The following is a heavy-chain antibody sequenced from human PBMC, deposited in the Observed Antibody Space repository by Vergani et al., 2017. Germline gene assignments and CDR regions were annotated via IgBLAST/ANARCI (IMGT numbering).Heavy chain of an antibody. CDR1: GGSISSGDYY. CDR3: ARETRVDITMRHFDY. Sequence: QVQLQESGPGLVKPSQSLSLTCTVSGGSISSGDYYWSWIRQPPGKGLEWIGYIYYSGSTYYTPSLKSRVTISVDTSKYQFSLKLSSVTAADTAVYYCARETRVDITMRHFDYWGQGTLVTVSS. D-gene: IGHD3-22*01. CDR2: IYYSGST. J-gene: IGHJ4*02. V-gene: IGHV4-30-4*08.